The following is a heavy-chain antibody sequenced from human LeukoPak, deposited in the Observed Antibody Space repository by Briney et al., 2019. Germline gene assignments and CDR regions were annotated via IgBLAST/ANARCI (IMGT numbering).Heavy chain of an antibody. CDR2: ISYDGSNK. D-gene: IGHD5-24*01. Sequence: GGSLRLSCAASGFTFSSYAMHWVRQAPGKGLEWVAVISYDGSNKYYADSVKDRFTISRDNSKNTLYLQMNSLRAEDTAVYYCAREMATTFYGMDVWGQGTTVTVSS. V-gene: IGHV3-30*04. CDR1: GFTFSSYA. J-gene: IGHJ6*02. CDR3: AREMATTFYGMDV.